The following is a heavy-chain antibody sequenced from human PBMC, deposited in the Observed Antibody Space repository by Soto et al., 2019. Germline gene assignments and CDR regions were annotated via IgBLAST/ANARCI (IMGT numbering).Heavy chain of an antibody. J-gene: IGHJ6*03. D-gene: IGHD2-15*01. CDR1: GYTFTSYA. V-gene: IGHV1-3*01. CDR3: ARDAIVSSRGGRAYYYYYYMDV. Sequence: ASVKVSCKASGYTFTSYAMHWVRQAPGQRLEWMGWINAGNGNTKYSQKFQGRVTITRDTSASTAYMELSSLRSEDTAVYYCARDAIVSSRGGRAYYYYYYMDVWGKGTTVTVSS. CDR2: INAGNGNT.